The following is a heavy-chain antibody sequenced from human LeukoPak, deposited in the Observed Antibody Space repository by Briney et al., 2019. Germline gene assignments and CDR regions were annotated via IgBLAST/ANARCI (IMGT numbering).Heavy chain of an antibody. V-gene: IGHV3-11*01. CDR2: ISSSGSTI. Sequence: PGGSLRLSCAPSGFTFSDYYMSWIRQAPGKGLECVSYISSSGSTIYYADSVKGRFTISRDNAKNSLYLQMNSLRAEDTAVYYCARVSGPIPVGIVGATPDDAFDIWGQGTMVTVSS. J-gene: IGHJ3*02. CDR3: ARVSGPIPVGIVGATPDDAFDI. D-gene: IGHD1-26*01. CDR1: GFTFSDYY.